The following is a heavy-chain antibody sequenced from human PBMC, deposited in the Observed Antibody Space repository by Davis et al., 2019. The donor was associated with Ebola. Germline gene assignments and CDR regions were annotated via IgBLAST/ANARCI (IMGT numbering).Heavy chain of an antibody. Sequence: LRLSCAISGDSVSSGGWNWIRQSPSRGLEWLGRTYYNSKWINDYATSVKSRIVINLDTAKNQLSLQLNSVTPEDTAVYYCARGWLRSSFDYWGQGTPVIVSS. V-gene: IGHV6-1*01. J-gene: IGHJ4*02. CDR1: GDSVSSGG. CDR3: ARGWLRSSFDY. CDR2: TYYNSKWIN. D-gene: IGHD5-12*01.